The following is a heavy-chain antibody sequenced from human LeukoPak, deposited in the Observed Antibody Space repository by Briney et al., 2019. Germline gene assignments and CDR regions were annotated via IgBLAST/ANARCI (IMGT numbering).Heavy chain of an antibody. J-gene: IGHJ5*01. CDR1: GGTFSSYA. V-gene: IGHV1-69*05. CDR3: ARARYCSSTSCYNPKNWFDS. D-gene: IGHD2-2*02. Sequence: SVKVSCKASGGTFSSYAISWVRQAPGQGLEWMGGIIPIFGTANYAQKFQGRVTITTDESTSTAYMELSSLRSEDTVVYYCARARYCSSTSCYNPKNWFDSWGQGTLVTVSS. CDR2: IIPIFGTA.